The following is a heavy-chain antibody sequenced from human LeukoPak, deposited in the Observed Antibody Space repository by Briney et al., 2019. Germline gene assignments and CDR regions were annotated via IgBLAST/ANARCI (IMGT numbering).Heavy chain of an antibody. V-gene: IGHV3-23*01. CDR1: GFTFSSYA. J-gene: IGHJ4*02. D-gene: IGHD3-3*01. Sequence: GGSLRLSCAASGFTFSSYAMSWVRQAPGRGLEWVSAISGSGGSTYYADSVKGRFTISRDNSKNTLYLQMNSLRAEDTAVYYCAKGWSYDFWSGYPSFDYWGQGTLVTVSS. CDR2: ISGSGGST. CDR3: AKGWSYDFWSGYPSFDY.